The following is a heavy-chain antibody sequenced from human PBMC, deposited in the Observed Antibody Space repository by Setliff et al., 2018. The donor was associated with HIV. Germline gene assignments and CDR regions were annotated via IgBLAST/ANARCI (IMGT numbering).Heavy chain of an antibody. D-gene: IGHD2-2*01. CDR3: ARIGFDALLDY. J-gene: IGHJ4*02. CDR2: IDWDDDK. V-gene: IGHV2-70*04. CDR1: GFSVTTGGVG. Sequence: SGPTLVNPTQTLTLTCTFSGFSVTTGGVGVSWIRQPPGKALEFLARIDWDDDKFYSTSLKTRLTISKDTSKNQVVLTMTNMDPVDTATYYCARIGFDALLDYWGQGTLVTVSS.